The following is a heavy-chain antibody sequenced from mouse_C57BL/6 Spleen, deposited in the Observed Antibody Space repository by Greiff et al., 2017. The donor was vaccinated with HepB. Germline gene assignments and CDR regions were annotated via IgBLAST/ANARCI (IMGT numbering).Heavy chain of an antibody. D-gene: IGHD2-1*01. CDR2: IDPEDGDT. Sequence: VQLQQSGAELVRPGASVKLSCTASGFNIKDYYMHWVKQRPEQGLEWIGRIDPEDGDTEYAPKFQGKATMTADTSSNTAYLQLSSLTSEDTAVYYCTPHGNYGSAMDYWGQGTSVTVSS. CDR3: TPHGNYGSAMDY. CDR1: GFNIKDYY. V-gene: IGHV14-1*01. J-gene: IGHJ4*01.